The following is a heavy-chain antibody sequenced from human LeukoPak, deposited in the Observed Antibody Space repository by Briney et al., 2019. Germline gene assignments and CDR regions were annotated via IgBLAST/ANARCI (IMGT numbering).Heavy chain of an antibody. Sequence: SETLSLTCAVYGGSFSGYYWSWIRQPPGKGLEWIGNIYYTGTSYYKPSLKSRVTISVDTSKNQVSLRLKSVTAADTAMYYCTRLGACGDYGPYYFEFWGQGTLLTVSS. CDR3: TRLGACGDYGPYYFEF. D-gene: IGHD4-17*01. CDR1: GGSFSGYY. J-gene: IGHJ4*02. V-gene: IGHV4-34*01. CDR2: IYYTGTS.